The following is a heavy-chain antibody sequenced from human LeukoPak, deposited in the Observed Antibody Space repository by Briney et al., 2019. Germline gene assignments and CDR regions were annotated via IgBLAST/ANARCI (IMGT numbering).Heavy chain of an antibody. D-gene: IGHD1-26*01. CDR1: GYTFTSYY. V-gene: IGHV1-46*01. J-gene: IGHJ6*03. CDR2: INPSGGST. Sequence: ASVKVSCKASGYTFTSYYMHWVRQAPGQGLEWMGIINPSGGSTSYAQKFQGRVTMTRDMSTSTVYMELSSLRSEDTAVYYCAREEWELLWGYYYYFMDVWGKGTTVTVSS. CDR3: AREEWELLWGYYYYFMDV.